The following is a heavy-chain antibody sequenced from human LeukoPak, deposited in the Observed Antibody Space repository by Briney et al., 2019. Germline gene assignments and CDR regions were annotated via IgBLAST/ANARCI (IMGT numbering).Heavy chain of an antibody. CDR1: GYTFSHYW. J-gene: IGHJ3*02. V-gene: IGHV5-51*01. D-gene: IGHD2-2*01. Sequence: GESLKISCKGSGYTFSHYWIGWVRQMPGKGLEWMGIVYSGDSDTRYSPSFQGQVTISADKSISTAYLQWSSLKASDTAMYYCARQVDAYPIVVVPADAFDIWGQGTMVTVSS. CDR3: ARQVDAYPIVVVPADAFDI. CDR2: VYSGDSDT.